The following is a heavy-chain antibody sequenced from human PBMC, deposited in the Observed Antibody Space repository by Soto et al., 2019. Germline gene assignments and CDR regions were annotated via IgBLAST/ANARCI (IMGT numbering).Heavy chain of an antibody. J-gene: IGHJ4*02. D-gene: IGHD3-10*01. Sequence: LTCTVSGGSISSGGYYWSWIRQHPGKGLEWIGYIYYSGSTYYNPSLKSRVTISVDTSKNQFSLKLSSVTAADTAVYYCARDAPSITMVRGVIRYFDYWGQGTLVTVSS. CDR2: IYYSGST. V-gene: IGHV4-31*03. CDR1: GGSISSGGYY. CDR3: ARDAPSITMVRGVIRYFDY.